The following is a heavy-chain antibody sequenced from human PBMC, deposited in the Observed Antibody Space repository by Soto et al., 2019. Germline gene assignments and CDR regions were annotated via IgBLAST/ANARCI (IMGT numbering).Heavy chain of an antibody. D-gene: IGHD2-2*01. CDR1: GFTFNNYA. Sequence: PGGPWRLSCAASGFTFNNYAMSWVRQAPGKGLEWVSSINNGGDNIYYADSVKGRFTISRDNSKSTLYLQMNSLRAEDTAVYYCAKTFLARYCSSSICYDPADYFDYWGQGTLVTVSS. V-gene: IGHV3-23*01. CDR2: INNGGDNI. J-gene: IGHJ4*02. CDR3: AKTFLARYCSSSICYDPADYFDY.